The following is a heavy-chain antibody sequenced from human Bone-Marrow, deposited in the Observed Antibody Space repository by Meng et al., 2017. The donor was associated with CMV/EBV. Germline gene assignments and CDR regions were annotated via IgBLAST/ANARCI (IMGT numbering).Heavy chain of an antibody. J-gene: IGHJ5*02. V-gene: IGHV1-18*01. CDR1: GYTFTSYG. D-gene: IGHD3-3*01. Sequence: ASVKVSCKASGYTFTSYGISWVRQAPGQGLEWMGWISAYNGNTNYAQKLQGRVTMTTDTSTSTAYMELRSLRSDDTAAYYCARGVLYDFWSGYSKGNWFDPWGQGTLVTVSS. CDR3: ARGVLYDFWSGYSKGNWFDP. CDR2: ISAYNGNT.